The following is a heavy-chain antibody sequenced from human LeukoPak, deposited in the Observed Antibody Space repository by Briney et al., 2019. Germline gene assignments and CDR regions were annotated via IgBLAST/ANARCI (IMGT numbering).Heavy chain of an antibody. Sequence: PSETLSLTCTVSGGSISSYYWSWIRQPPGKGLEWIGYIYYSGSTNYNPSLKSRVTISVDTSKNQFSLKLSSVTAADTAVYYCARDLKESRGFDLWGRGTLVTVS. CDR2: IYYSGST. CDR3: ARDLKESRGFDL. V-gene: IGHV4-59*01. CDR1: GGSISSYY. J-gene: IGHJ2*01.